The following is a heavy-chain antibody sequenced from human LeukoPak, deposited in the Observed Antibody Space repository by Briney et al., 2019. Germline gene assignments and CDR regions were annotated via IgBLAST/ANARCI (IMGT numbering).Heavy chain of an antibody. CDR3: TTDTFGARDS. Sequence: GGSLRLSCAASGFTFGSYWMFWVRQAPGEGLVWVSHISGDASVTSHADSVKGRFIISRDNAKNTLYLQMNSLRAEDAAVYYCTTDTFGARDSWGQGNLVTVSS. CDR2: ISGDASVT. D-gene: IGHD3-10*01. J-gene: IGHJ4*02. CDR1: GFTFGSYW. V-gene: IGHV3-74*01.